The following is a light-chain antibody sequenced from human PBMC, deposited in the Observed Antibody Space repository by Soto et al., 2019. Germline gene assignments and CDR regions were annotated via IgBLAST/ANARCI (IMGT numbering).Light chain of an antibody. V-gene: IGKV3-15*01. J-gene: IGKJ4*01. CDR3: QQYTHWPLT. CDR1: QSISTY. Sequence: EIVMTQSPATLSVSPGERATLSCRASQSISTYLAGYQQRRGQAPRLLIYAASTRATGIPARFSGSGSGTEFTLNIPILQSEDFAVYYCQQYTHWPLTFGGGTSVEIK. CDR2: AAS.